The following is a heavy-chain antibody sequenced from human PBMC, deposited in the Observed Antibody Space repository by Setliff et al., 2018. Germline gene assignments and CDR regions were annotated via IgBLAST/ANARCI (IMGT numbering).Heavy chain of an antibody. V-gene: IGHV3-74*01. CDR2: LNGDGSTS. J-gene: IGHJ4*01. D-gene: IGHD2-2*01. CDR1: GFTFSSYW. Sequence: PGGSLRLSCAASGFTFSSYWMHWVRRAPGKGLIWVSRLNGDGSTSTYADSVKGRFTISRDNTKNALYLQVNSLRVEDTAVYYCVGDYQLLFWGHGTLVTVSS. CDR3: VGDYQLLF.